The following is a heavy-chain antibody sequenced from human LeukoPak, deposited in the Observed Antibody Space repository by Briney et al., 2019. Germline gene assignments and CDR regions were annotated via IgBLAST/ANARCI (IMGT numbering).Heavy chain of an antibody. J-gene: IGHJ4*02. Sequence: GGSLRLSCAASGFTFSSYGMHWVRQAPGKGLEWVVVISYDGSNKYYADSVKGRFTISRDNSKNTLYLQMNSLRAEDTAVYYCAKDISAVTTEYFDYWGQGTLVTVSS. V-gene: IGHV3-30*18. D-gene: IGHD4-11*01. CDR1: GFTFSSYG. CDR3: AKDISAVTTEYFDY. CDR2: ISYDGSNK.